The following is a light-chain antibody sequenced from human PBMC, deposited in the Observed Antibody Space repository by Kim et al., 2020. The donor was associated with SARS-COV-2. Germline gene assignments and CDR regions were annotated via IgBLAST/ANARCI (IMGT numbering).Light chain of an antibody. CDR3: LQFYSFPYT. CDR1: QDITDR. J-gene: IGKJ2*01. CDR2: AAS. Sequence: DIQMTQSPSSLSASVGDRVTLTCRASQDITDRLIWFQQRPGRAPTTLIYAASTLQSGVPSRFSGSGSGTDFTLTISSLQAEDFVTYYCLQFYSFPYTFGLGTKLEI. V-gene: IGKV1-16*01.